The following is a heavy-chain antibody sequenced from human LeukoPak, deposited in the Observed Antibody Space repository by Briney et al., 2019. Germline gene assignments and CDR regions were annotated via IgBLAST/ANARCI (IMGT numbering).Heavy chain of an antibody. V-gene: IGHV3-48*01. CDR3: ARDLTTSSTAYFHH. CDR2: IGSTGSTT. J-gene: IGHJ1*01. D-gene: IGHD6-6*01. Sequence: GGSLRLSCAASGFTFSSYSMNWVRQAPGKGLEWVSYIGSTGSTTYYADSVKGRFTISRDNAKNSLFLQMNSLRAEDTAVYYCARDLTTSSTAYFHHWGQGTLVTVSS. CDR1: GFTFSSYS.